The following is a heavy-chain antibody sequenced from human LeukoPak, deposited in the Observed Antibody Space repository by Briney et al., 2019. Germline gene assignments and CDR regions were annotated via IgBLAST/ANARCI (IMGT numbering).Heavy chain of an antibody. Sequence: GASVKVSCKASGYTFTSYGISWVRQAPGQGLEWMGWISAYNGNTNYAQKLQGRVTMTTDTSTSTAYMELRSLRSDDTAVYYCARSSTRGIAAAGPDYWGQGTLVTVSS. CDR3: ARSSTRGIAAAGPDY. CDR2: ISAYNGNT. J-gene: IGHJ4*02. CDR1: GYTFTSYG. V-gene: IGHV1-18*01. D-gene: IGHD6-13*01.